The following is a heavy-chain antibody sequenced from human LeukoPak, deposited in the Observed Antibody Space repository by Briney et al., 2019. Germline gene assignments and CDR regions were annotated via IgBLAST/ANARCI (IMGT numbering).Heavy chain of an antibody. V-gene: IGHV4-59*01. CDR3: ASQKSWPNYYFDY. J-gene: IGHJ4*02. CDR1: GGSISSYY. CDR2: VYYSGNT. Sequence: KPSETLSLTCKVSGGSISSYYLSWIRQPPGKGLEWIGYVYYSGNTNYNPSLKSRVTISVDTSKNQLSLNLTSVTAADTAVYYCASQKSWPNYYFDYWGQGTLVTVSS. D-gene: IGHD6-13*01.